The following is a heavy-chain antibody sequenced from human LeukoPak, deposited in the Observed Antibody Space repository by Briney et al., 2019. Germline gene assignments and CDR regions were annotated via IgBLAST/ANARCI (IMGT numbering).Heavy chain of an antibody. Sequence: GWALRLSRIASLFTFRHYYMSWLGQTPAKGLEWVSYINNNGGIIYYADSVKCRFTISRDNAKNSLSLQMNPLIADDTAVYYCARDSPIYGSGSFAFDIWGQGTMVTVSS. D-gene: IGHD3-10*01. J-gene: IGHJ3*02. CDR3: ARDSPIYGSGSFAFDI. V-gene: IGHV3-11*01. CDR1: LFTFRHYY. CDR2: INNNGGII.